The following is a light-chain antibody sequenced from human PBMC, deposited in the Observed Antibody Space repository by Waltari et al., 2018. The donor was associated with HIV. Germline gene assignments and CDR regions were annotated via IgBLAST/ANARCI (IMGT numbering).Light chain of an antibody. V-gene: IGKV1-5*03. CDR2: KAT. CDR3: HQYSNYLGS. Sequence: DIHMSQSPPTLTASVGDRVNITCRARQNVGTWLAWYQQKPGAAPKLLIHKATDVEDGVPSRFSGSASGTEFTLTIDSLHPDDFATFYCHQYSNYLGSFGQGTKLELK. CDR1: QNVGTW. J-gene: IGKJ1*01.